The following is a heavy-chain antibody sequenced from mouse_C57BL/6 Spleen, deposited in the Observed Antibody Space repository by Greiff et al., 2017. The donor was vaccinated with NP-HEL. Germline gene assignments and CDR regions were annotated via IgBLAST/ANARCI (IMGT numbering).Heavy chain of an antibody. CDR2: IYPRSGNT. CDR1: GYTFTSYG. V-gene: IGHV1-81*01. CDR3: ARSYGSSYDWFAY. J-gene: IGHJ3*01. Sequence: VQLQQSGAELARPGASVKLSCKASGYTFTSYGISWVKQRTGQGLEWIGEIYPRSGNTYYNEKFKGKATLPADKSSSTAYMELRSLTSEDSAVYFCARSYGSSYDWFAYWGQGTLVTVSA. D-gene: IGHD1-1*01.